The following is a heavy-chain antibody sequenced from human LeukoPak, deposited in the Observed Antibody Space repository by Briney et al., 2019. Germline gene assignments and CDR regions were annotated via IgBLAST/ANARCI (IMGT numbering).Heavy chain of an antibody. CDR2: IWYDGSNK. CDR1: GFTFSSYG. CDR3: AKAHGPYCGGDCYSYY. D-gene: IGHD2-21*02. Sequence: GRSLRLSCAASGFTFSSYGMHWVRQAPGKGLEWVAVIWYDGSNKYYADSVKGRFTISRHNSKNTLYLQMNSLRAEDTAVYYCAKAHGPYCGGDCYSYYWGQGTLVTVSS. J-gene: IGHJ4*02. V-gene: IGHV3-33*06.